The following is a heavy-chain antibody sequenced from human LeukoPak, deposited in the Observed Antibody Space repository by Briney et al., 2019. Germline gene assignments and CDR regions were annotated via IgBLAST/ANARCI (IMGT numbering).Heavy chain of an antibody. J-gene: IGHJ5*02. V-gene: IGHV4-59*08. CDR2: IYYSGST. CDR1: GGSIRSYY. Sequence: SSETLSLTCTVSGGSIRSYYWSWIRQPPGKGLEWIGYIYYSGSTNYNPSLKSRVTISVDTSKNQFSLKLSSVTAADTAVYYCARHVPLTTVTTHWFDPWGQGTLVTVSS. D-gene: IGHD4-17*01. CDR3: ARHVPLTTVTTHWFDP.